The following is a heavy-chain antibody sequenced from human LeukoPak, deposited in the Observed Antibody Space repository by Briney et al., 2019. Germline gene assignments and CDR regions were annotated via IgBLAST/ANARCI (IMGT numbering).Heavy chain of an antibody. CDR2: IYDDVSST. CDR1: AFTFSDSW. CDR3: ARVSGSRNYYFGAFDI. Sequence: GGSLRLSCAASAFTFSDSWMHWVRQAPGKGLEWISRIYDDVSSTSYADSVKGRFTISRDNAKNTLYLQMNSLRVEDTAVYYCARVSGSRNYYFGAFDIWGQGTMVTVSS. D-gene: IGHD3-10*01. J-gene: IGHJ3*02. V-gene: IGHV3-74*01.